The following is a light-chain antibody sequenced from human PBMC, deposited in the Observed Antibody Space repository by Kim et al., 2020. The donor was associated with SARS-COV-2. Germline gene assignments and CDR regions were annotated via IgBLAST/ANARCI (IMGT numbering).Light chain of an antibody. CDR2: AAS. CDR3: LQHNRYPRT. V-gene: IGKV1-17*01. J-gene: IGKJ1*01. CDR1: EGIKND. Sequence: ASLGDRVIITCRASEGIKNDLGWYQQKPGKAPKCLIYAASILQSGVPSRFRGSGFGTEFTLTINSLQPEDFATYYCLQHNRYPRTFGQGTKVDIK.